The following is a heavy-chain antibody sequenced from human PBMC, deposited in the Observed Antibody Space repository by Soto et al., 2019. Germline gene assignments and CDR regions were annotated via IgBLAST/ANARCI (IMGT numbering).Heavy chain of an antibody. D-gene: IGHD4-4*01. Sequence: QVQLVESGGGVVQPGRSLRLSCAASGFTFSSYGMHWVRQAPGKGLEWVAVISYDGSNKYYADSVKGRFTISRDNSKNTLYLQMNSLRAEDTAVYYCAGNSYYYYGMDVWGQGTTVTVSS. V-gene: IGHV3-30*03. CDR1: GFTFSSYG. J-gene: IGHJ6*02. CDR2: ISYDGSNK. CDR3: AGNSYYYYGMDV.